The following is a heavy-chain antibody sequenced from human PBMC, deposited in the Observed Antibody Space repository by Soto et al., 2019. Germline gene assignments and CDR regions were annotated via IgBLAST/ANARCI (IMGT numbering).Heavy chain of an antibody. V-gene: IGHV3-23*01. CDR2: ISGSGGST. D-gene: IGHD4-17*01. Sequence: PGGSLRLSCAASGFPFSSYAMSWVRQAPGKGLEWVSAISGSGGSTYYADSVKGRFTISRDSAKNSLYLEMNSLRAEDTGTYYCARALDYGLDYWGQETLVTVSS. CDR3: ARALDYGLDY. CDR1: GFPFSSYA. J-gene: IGHJ4*02.